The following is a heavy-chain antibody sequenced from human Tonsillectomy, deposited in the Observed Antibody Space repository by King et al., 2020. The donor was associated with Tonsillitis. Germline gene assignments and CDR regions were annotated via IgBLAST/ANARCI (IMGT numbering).Heavy chain of an antibody. V-gene: IGHV3-23*04. D-gene: IGHD6-19*01. CDR2: ISASGGAT. Sequence: VQLVESGGGLVQPGGSLRLSCAASGFTFSSYAMSWVRQAPGKGLEWVSAISASGGATYYADSVKGRFTISRDNSKNTLYLQMNSLRAEDTAVYYCAKHSRHSSGGAWGLRYYFDYWGQGTLVTVSS. CDR1: GFTFSSYA. J-gene: IGHJ4*02. CDR3: AKHSRHSSGGAWGLRYYFDY.